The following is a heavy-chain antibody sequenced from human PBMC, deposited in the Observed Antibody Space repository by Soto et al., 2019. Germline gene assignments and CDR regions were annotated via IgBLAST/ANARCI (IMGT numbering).Heavy chain of an antibody. Sequence: SETLSLTCTVSGGSISSYYWSWIRQPPGKGLEWIGYIYYSGSTNYNPSLKSRVTISVDTSKNQFSLKLSSVTAADTAVYYCARGRWLRLGPYFDYWGQGTLVTVSS. J-gene: IGHJ4*02. CDR3: ARGRWLRLGPYFDY. CDR2: IYYSGST. D-gene: IGHD5-12*01. CDR1: GGSISSYY. V-gene: IGHV4-59*01.